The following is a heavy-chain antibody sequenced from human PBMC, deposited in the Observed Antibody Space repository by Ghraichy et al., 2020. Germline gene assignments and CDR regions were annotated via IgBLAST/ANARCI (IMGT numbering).Heavy chain of an antibody. V-gene: IGHV1-2*06. CDR2: IDPNSGGT. D-gene: IGHD3-3*01. CDR1: GSTFTAYY. J-gene: IGHJ6*02. Sequence: ASVKVSCKASGSTFTAYYMHWVRQAPGHGLEWMGRIDPNSGGTKYAQKFQGRVTMSRDTSTDTAYMEMNRLNSDDTAVYYCARVFFSSVTYPNNYYGMDVWCQGTTVTGPS. CDR3: ARVFFSSVTYPNNYYGMDV.